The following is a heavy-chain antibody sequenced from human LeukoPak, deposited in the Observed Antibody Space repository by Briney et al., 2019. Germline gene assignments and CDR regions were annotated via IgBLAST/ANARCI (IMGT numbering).Heavy chain of an antibody. D-gene: IGHD1-26*01. J-gene: IGHJ3*02. CDR2: ISYDGSNK. CDR3: ARVAEWELRGPYRDAFDI. Sequence: GGSLRLSCAASELTFSSYAMNWVRQAPAKGLEWAARISYDGSNKYYADSVKGRFTISRDNSKNTLYLQMNSLRAEDTAVYYCARVAEWELRGPYRDAFDIWGQGTMVTVSS. CDR1: ELTFSSYA. V-gene: IGHV3-30*04.